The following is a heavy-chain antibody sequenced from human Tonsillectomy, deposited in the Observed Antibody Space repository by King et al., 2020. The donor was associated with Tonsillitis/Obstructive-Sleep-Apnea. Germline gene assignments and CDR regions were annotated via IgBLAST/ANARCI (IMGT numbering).Heavy chain of an antibody. J-gene: IGHJ2*01. CDR3: AREGRSSSIWWYLDR. D-gene: IGHD6-6*01. Sequence: EVQLVESGEGLVQPGGSLRLSCAASGFTFSTYAMHWVRQAPGKGLEYVSAISSNGGSTYYADSVKGRFTISRDNSKNTLYLQMGSLRAEDMAVYYCAREGRSSSIWWYLDRWGRGTLVTVSS. CDR2: ISSNGGST. V-gene: IGHV3-64*02. CDR1: GFTFSTYA.